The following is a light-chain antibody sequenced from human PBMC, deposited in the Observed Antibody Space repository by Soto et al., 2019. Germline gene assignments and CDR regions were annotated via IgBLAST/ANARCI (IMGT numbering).Light chain of an antibody. J-gene: IGKJ5*01. CDR1: QSVSSN. CDR2: GAS. Sequence: EIVMTQSPATLSVSPGERATLSCRASQSVSSNLAWYQQKPGQAPRLLIYGASTRATGIPARFSGSGSGTEFTLTISSLEPEDFALYYCQQRNNWPPSITFGQGTRLEIK. V-gene: IGKV3-15*01. CDR3: QQRNNWPPSIT.